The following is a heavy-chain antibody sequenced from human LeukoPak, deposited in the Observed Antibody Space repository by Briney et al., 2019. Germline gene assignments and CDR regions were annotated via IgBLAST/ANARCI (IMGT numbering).Heavy chain of an antibody. Sequence: GGSLRLSCAASGFTFSSYAMSWVRQAPGKGLEWVSAISGSGVSTYFADSVKGRFTISRDKSKNTLYLQMNSLRVEDTAVYYCAKALVGMSLDCWGQGTLVTVSS. CDR1: GFTFSSYA. D-gene: IGHD2-21*01. V-gene: IGHV3-23*01. J-gene: IGHJ4*02. CDR3: AKALVGMSLDC. CDR2: ISGSGVST.